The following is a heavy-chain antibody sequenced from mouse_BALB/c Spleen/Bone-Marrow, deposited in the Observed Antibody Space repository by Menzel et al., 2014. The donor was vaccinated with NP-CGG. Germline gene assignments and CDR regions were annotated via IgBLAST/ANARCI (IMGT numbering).Heavy chain of an antibody. V-gene: IGHV5-17*02. Sequence: EVQLQQSGGGSVQPGGSRKLSCAASGFTFSSFGMHWVRQAPEKGLEWVAYISSGSSTIYYADTVKGRFTISRDNPKNTLFLQMTSLRSEDTAMYYCARSDGNYDYAMDYWGQGTSVTVSS. J-gene: IGHJ4*01. D-gene: IGHD2-1*01. CDR2: ISSGSSTI. CDR1: GFTFSSFG. CDR3: ARSDGNYDYAMDY.